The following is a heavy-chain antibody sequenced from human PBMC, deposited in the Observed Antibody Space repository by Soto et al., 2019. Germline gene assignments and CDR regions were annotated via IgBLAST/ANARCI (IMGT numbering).Heavy chain of an antibody. CDR2: IIPIFGTA. CDR1: GGTFSSYA. D-gene: IGHD2-15*01. V-gene: IGHV1-69*13. CDR3: ASGYCSGGSCYSTKTWYNWFDP. Sequence: SVKVSCKASGGTFSSYAISWVRQAPGQGLEWMGGIIPIFGTANYAQKFQGRVTITADESTSTAYMELSSPRSEDTAVYYCASGYCSGGSCYSTKTWYNWFDPWG. J-gene: IGHJ5*02.